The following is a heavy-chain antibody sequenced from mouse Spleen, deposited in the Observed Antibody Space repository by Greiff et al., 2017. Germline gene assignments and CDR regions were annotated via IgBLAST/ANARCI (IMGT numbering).Heavy chain of an antibody. CDR2: IDPSDSET. CDR1: GYTFTSYW. Sequence: VQLQQPGAELVRPGSSVKLSCKASGYTFTSYWMHWVKQRPIQGLEWIGNIDPSDSETHYNQKFKDKATLTVDKSSSTAYMQLSSLTSEDSAVYYCARSGPVYYGNYVDYWGQGTTLPVSS. D-gene: IGHD2-1*01. CDR3: ARSGPVYYGNYVDY. J-gene: IGHJ2*01. V-gene: IGHV1-52*01.